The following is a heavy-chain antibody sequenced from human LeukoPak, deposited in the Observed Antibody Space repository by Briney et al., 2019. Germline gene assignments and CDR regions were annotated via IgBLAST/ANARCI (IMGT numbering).Heavy chain of an antibody. CDR1: DYSISSGYY. Sequence: PSETLSLTCTVSDYSISSGYYWGWVRQPPGKGLDGIGSSYHSGSTYYNPSPGLKSQVTVAVDASKNHFSLKLGSGPAADTAVYYCARASGSYYWFDPWGQGTLVTVSS. CDR3: ARASGSYYWFDP. V-gene: IGHV4-38-2*02. J-gene: IGHJ5*02. CDR2: SYHSGST. D-gene: IGHD1-26*01.